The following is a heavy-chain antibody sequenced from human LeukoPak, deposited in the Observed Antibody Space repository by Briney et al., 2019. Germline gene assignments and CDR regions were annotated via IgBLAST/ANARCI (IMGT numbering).Heavy chain of an antibody. D-gene: IGHD2-21*01. CDR1: GFTFSSYW. J-gene: IGHJ4*02. CDR2: INQDGSEK. Sequence: QAGGSLRLSCAASGFTFSSYWMSWVRQAPGKGLEWVANINQDGSEKSYVDSVEGRFTISRDNAKKSLYLHVNSLRAEDTAVYYCARDIYGGHDYWGQGTLLTVSS. CDR3: ARDIYGGHDY. V-gene: IGHV3-7*04.